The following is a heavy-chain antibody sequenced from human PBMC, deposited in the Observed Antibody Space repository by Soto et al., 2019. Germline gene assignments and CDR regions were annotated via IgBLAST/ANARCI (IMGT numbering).Heavy chain of an antibody. J-gene: IGHJ6*02. CDR2: IIPIFGTA. CDR1: GSTFSSYA. Sequence: SVKVSCKASGSTFSSYAISWVRQAPGQGLEWMGGIIPIFGTANYAQKFQGRVTITADESTSTAYMELSSLRSEDTAVYYCARVEYQLPGAYYGMDVWGQGTTVTFSS. V-gene: IGHV1-69*13. CDR3: ARVEYQLPGAYYGMDV. D-gene: IGHD2-2*01.